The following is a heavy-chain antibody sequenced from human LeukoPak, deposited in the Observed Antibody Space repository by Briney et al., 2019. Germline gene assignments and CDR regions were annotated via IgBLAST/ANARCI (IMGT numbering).Heavy chain of an antibody. CDR1: GFTFSSYA. D-gene: IGHD3-10*01. Sequence: GGSLRLSCAASGFTFSSYAMSWVRQAPGKGLEWVSAMSGSGGSTYYADSVKGRFTISRDNSKNTLYLQMNSLRAEDTAVYYCAKDAALWFGELFLFDYWGQGTLVTVSS. CDR2: MSGSGGST. CDR3: AKDAALWFGELFLFDY. J-gene: IGHJ4*02. V-gene: IGHV3-23*01.